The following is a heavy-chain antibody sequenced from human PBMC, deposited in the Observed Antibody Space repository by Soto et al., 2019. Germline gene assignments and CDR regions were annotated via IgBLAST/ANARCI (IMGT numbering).Heavy chain of an antibody. CDR3: ARLSVVVPAAMVPKSRPLED. V-gene: IGHV4-39*01. J-gene: IGHJ4*02. Sequence: SETLSLTCTVSGGSISSSSYYWGWIRQPPGKGLEWIGSIYYSGSTYYNPSLKSRVTISVDTSKNQFSLKLSSVTAADTAVYYCARLSVVVPAAMVPKSRPLEDWGQGTLVTVSS. CDR1: GGSISSSSYY. D-gene: IGHD2-2*01. CDR2: IYYSGST.